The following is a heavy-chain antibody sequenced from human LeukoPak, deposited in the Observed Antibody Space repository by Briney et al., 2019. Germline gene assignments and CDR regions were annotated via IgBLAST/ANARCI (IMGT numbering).Heavy chain of an antibody. V-gene: IGHV1-46*01. Sequence: ASVKVSCKASGYTFTSYYMHWVRQAPGQGLEWMGIINPSGGSTSYAQKFQGRVTMTRDTSTSTVYMELSSLRSEDTAVYYCAADNIVATANDAFDIWGQGTMVTVSS. J-gene: IGHJ3*02. CDR2: INPSGGST. CDR1: GYTFTSYY. CDR3: AADNIVATANDAFDI. D-gene: IGHD5-12*01.